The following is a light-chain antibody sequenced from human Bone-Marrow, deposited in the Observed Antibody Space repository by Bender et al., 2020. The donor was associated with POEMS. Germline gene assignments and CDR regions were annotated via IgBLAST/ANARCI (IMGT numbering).Light chain of an antibody. V-gene: IGLV1-47*01. Sequence: QSVPTQPPSASGTPGQRVTISCSGTSSNIGSNDVSWSQQLPGTAPKLLIYRTDQRPSGVPDRFSGSKSGTSATLAISGLRSEDEADYYCAVWDDSLSGVVFGGGTRLTVL. CDR2: RTD. J-gene: IGLJ2*01. CDR3: AVWDDSLSGVV. CDR1: SSNIGSND.